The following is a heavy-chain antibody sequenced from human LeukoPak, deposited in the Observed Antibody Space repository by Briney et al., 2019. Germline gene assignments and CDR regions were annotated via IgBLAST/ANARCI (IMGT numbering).Heavy chain of an antibody. Sequence: GGSLRLSCAASGFTFSSYAMHWLRQAPGKGLEWVAVISYYGSNKYYADSVKGRFTISRDNSNNTLYLQMNSLRAEDTAVYYCARDPPLWFWELLVDYYYYGMDVWGQGTTVTVSS. CDR1: GFTFSSYA. D-gene: IGHD3-10*01. CDR3: ARDPPLWFWELLVDYYYYGMDV. V-gene: IGHV3-30-3*01. J-gene: IGHJ6*02. CDR2: ISYYGSNK.